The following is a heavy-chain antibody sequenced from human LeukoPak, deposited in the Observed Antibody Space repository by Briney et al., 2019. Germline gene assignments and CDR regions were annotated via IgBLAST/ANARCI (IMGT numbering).Heavy chain of an antibody. CDR1: GYTLTELS. CDR2: FDPGDGET. J-gene: IGHJ5*02. CDR3: ATGGSSSFSEWFDP. Sequence: PGASVKVSCKVSGYTLTELSMHWVRQAPGKGLEWMGGFDPGDGETIYAQKFQGRVTMTEDTSTDTAYMELSSLRSEDTAVYYCATGGSSSFSEWFDPWGQGTLVTVSS. D-gene: IGHD6-6*01. V-gene: IGHV1-24*01.